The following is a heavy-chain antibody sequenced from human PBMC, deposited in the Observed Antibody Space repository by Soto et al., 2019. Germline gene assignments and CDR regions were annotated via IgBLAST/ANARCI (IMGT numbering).Heavy chain of an antibody. CDR3: ARDHGVYCSSTSCSKAGAFDI. J-gene: IGHJ3*02. D-gene: IGHD2-2*01. Sequence: GASVKVSCKASGYTFTSYGISWVREAPGQGLEWMGWISAYNGNTNYAQKLQGRVTMTTDTSTSKAYMELRSLRSDDTAVYYCARDHGVYCSSTSCSKAGAFDIWGQGTMVTVS. V-gene: IGHV1-18*04. CDR2: ISAYNGNT. CDR1: GYTFTSYG.